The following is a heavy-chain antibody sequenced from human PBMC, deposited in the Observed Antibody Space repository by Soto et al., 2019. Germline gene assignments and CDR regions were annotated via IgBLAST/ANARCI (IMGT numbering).Heavy chain of an antibody. Sequence: GASVKVSCKASGGTFSSYAISWVRQAPGQGLEWMGGIIPIFGTANYAQKFQGRVTITADESTSTAYMELSSLRSEDTAVYYCARAPQRKTYYYDSSGYTFDYWGQGTLVTVSS. V-gene: IGHV1-69*13. J-gene: IGHJ4*02. CDR3: ARAPQRKTYYYDSSGYTFDY. D-gene: IGHD3-22*01. CDR2: IIPIFGTA. CDR1: GGTFSSYA.